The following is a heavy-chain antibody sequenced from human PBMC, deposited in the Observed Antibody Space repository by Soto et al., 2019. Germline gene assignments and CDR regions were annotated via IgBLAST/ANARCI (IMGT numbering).Heavy chain of an antibody. CDR1: GFTFSSYA. J-gene: IGHJ3*02. CDR2: ISYDGSNK. D-gene: IGHD2-2*02. V-gene: IGHV3-30-3*01. CDR3: ARVSLGYQLLYAFDI. Sequence: QVQLVESGGGVVQPGRSLRLSCAASGFTFSSYAMHWVRQAPGKGLEWVAVISYDGSNKYYADSVKGRFTISRDNSKNTLYLQMNSLRAEDTAVNYCARVSLGYQLLYAFDIWGQGTMVTVSS.